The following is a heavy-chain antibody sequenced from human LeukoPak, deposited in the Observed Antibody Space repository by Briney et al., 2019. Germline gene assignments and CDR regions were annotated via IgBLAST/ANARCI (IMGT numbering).Heavy chain of an antibody. CDR3: AKLLGYSATYDAFDI. V-gene: IGHV3-9*01. CDR2: ISWNSGSI. D-gene: IGHD5-18*01. J-gene: IGHJ3*02. CDR1: GFTFDDYA. Sequence: GGSLRLSCAASGFTFDDYAMHWGRQAPGKGLEWVLGISWNSGSIGYADSVKGRFTISRDNAKNSLYLQMNSLRAEDTALYYCAKLLGYSATYDAFDIWGQGTMVTVSS.